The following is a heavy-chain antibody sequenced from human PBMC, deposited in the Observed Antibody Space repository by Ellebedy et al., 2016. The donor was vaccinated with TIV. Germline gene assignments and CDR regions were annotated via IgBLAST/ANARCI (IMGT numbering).Heavy chain of an antibody. CDR3: ARERSSGSPISYGMDV. CDR1: GYTFTGYY. V-gene: IGHV1-2*04. D-gene: IGHD3-22*01. Sequence: AASVKVSCKASGYTFTGYYMHWVRQAPGQGLEWMGWINPNSGGTNYAQKFQGWVTMTRDTSISTAYMELSRLRSEDTAVYYCARERSSGSPISYGMDVWGQGTTVTVSS. J-gene: IGHJ6*02. CDR2: INPNSGGT.